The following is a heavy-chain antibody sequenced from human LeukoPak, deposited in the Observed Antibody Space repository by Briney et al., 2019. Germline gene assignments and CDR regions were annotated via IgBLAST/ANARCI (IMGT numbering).Heavy chain of an antibody. CDR3: ARVGRSSSMARGKYYYYYYMDV. Sequence: SETLSLTCTVSGGSISSYYWSWIRQPAGKGLEWIGRIYTSGSTNYNPSLQSRVTMSVDTSKNQFSLKLSSVTAADTAVYYCARVGRSSSMARGKYYYYYYMDVWGKGTTVTVSS. V-gene: IGHV4-4*07. CDR2: IYTSGST. J-gene: IGHJ6*03. CDR1: GGSISSYY. D-gene: IGHD6-6*01.